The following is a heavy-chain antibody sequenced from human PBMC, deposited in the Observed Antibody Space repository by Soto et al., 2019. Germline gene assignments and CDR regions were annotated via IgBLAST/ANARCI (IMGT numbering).Heavy chain of an antibody. CDR1: GGSISSGDYY. CDR3: ARLVRGAPPGNFPDY. D-gene: IGHD3-10*01. Sequence: QVQLQESGPGLVKPSQTLSLTCTVSGGSISSGDYYWSWIRQPPGKGLEWIGYIYYSGSTYYNPSLKSRVTISVDTSKNQFSLKLGSVTAADTAVYYCARLVRGAPPGNFPDYWGQGTLVTVSS. V-gene: IGHV4-30-4*01. CDR2: IYYSGST. J-gene: IGHJ4*02.